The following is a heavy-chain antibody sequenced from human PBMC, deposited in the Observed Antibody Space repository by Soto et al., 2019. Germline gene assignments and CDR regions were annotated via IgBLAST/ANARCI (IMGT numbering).Heavy chain of an antibody. J-gene: IGHJ6*03. D-gene: IGHD2-15*01. CDR1: GFTFSSYG. V-gene: IGHV3-30*18. Sequence: GGSLRLSCAASGFTFSSYGMHWVRQAPGKGLEWVAVISYDGSNKYYADSVKGRFTISRDNSKNTLYLQMNSLRAEDTAVYYCAKSGVSEGPFWGGSWTNYYYYYMDVWGKGTTVTISS. CDR2: ISYDGSNK. CDR3: AKSGVSEGPFWGGSWTNYYYYYMDV.